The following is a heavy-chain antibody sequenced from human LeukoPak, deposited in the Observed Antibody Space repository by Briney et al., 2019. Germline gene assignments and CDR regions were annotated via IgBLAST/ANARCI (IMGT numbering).Heavy chain of an antibody. CDR2: LIPLFGTP. V-gene: IGHV1-69*15. J-gene: IGHJ3*02. CDR3: AHATQRLPTIMIDAFDI. D-gene: IGHD5-24*01. CDR1: GGTFNNYA. Sequence: ASVKVSCKASGGTFNNYAINWVRQAPGQGREWVGRLIPLFGTPNYAQKFQGKVTITADESTSTFYMDLSGLRSEDTAVYYCAHATQRLPTIMIDAFDIWGQETRVTVSS.